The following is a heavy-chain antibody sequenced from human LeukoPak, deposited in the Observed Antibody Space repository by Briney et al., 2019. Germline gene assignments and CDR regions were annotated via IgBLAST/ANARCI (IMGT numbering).Heavy chain of an antibody. Sequence: PWASVKVSCKASGYTFTSYGISWVRQAPGQGLEWMGWISAYNGNTNYAQKLQGRVTMTTDTSTSTAYMELRSLRSDDTAVYYCARAAPYMTTVIRGTFDIWGQGTMVTVSS. V-gene: IGHV1-18*01. D-gene: IGHD4-17*01. CDR1: GYTFTSYG. CDR2: ISAYNGNT. CDR3: ARAAPYMTTVIRGTFDI. J-gene: IGHJ3*02.